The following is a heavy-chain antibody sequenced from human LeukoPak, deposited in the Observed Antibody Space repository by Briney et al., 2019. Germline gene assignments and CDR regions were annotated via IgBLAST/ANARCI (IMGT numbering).Heavy chain of an antibody. V-gene: IGHV3-30*02. D-gene: IGHD6-13*01. CDR1: GFTLSSYG. CDR3: AKDALVDLSYRGGIAAAGAYYYYYYMDV. CDR2: IRYDESNK. J-gene: IGHJ6*03. Sequence: PGGSLRLSCAASGFTLSSYGMHWVRQAPGKGLEWVAFIRYDESNKYYADSVKGRFTISRDNSKNTLYLQMNSLRAEDTAVYYCAKDALVDLSYRGGIAAAGAYYYYYYMDVWGKGTTVTISS.